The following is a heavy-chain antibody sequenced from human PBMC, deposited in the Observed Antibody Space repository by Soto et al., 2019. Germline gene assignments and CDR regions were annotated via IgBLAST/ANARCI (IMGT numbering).Heavy chain of an antibody. CDR2: IIPIFGTA. D-gene: IGHD3-3*01. J-gene: IGHJ4*02. V-gene: IGHV1-69*01. Sequence: QVQLVQSGAEGKKPGPSVKVSCKPSGGTFSSYAISWMRQAPGQGLEWMGGIIPIFGTANYAQKFQGRVTITADESTSTAYMELSSLRSEDTAVYYCARDRRFLEWLLLDYWGQGTLVTVSS. CDR3: ARDRRFLEWLLLDY. CDR1: GGTFSSYA.